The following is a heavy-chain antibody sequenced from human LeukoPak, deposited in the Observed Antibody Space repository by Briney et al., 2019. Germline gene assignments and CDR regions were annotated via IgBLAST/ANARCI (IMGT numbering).Heavy chain of an antibody. CDR2: ISAYNGDT. Sequence: ASVKVSCKTSGFTFTTYAISWVRQAPRLGLECMGWISAYNGDTNYAQNVQDRVTMTTDTSTSTAYLELRNLRSDDTAVYFCASYRNSAFDIWGQGTTITVSS. D-gene: IGHD1-14*01. CDR3: ASYRNSAFDI. J-gene: IGHJ3*02. CDR1: GFTFTTYA. V-gene: IGHV1-18*01.